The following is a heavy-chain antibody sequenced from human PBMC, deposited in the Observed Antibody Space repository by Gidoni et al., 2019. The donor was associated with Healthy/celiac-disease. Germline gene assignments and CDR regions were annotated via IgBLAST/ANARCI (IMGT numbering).Heavy chain of an antibody. V-gene: IGHV3-30*18. D-gene: IGHD6-13*01. CDR1: GFTFSSYG. CDR2: ISHDGSNK. J-gene: IGHJ4*02. CDR3: AKGGQQLTLDY. Sequence: QVQLVESGGGVVQPGRSLRLSCAASGFTFSSYGMHWVRQAPGKGLEWVAVISHDGSNKYYADSVKGRFTISRDNSKNTLYLQMNSLRAEDTAVYYCAKGGQQLTLDYWGQGTLVTVSS.